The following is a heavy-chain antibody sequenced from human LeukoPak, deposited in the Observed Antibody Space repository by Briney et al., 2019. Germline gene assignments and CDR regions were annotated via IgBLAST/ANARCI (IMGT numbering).Heavy chain of an antibody. CDR2: IYYSGST. Sequence: SETLSLTCTVSGGSISSYYWSWIRQPPGKGLEWIGYIYYSGSTNYNPPLTSRVTISVDTSKNQFSLKLSSVTAADTAVYYCARVHYCSSSSFIYYYGMDVWGQGTTVTVSS. J-gene: IGHJ6*02. V-gene: IGHV4-59*12. CDR3: ARVHYCSSSSFIYYYGMDV. CDR1: GGSISSYY. D-gene: IGHD2-2*01.